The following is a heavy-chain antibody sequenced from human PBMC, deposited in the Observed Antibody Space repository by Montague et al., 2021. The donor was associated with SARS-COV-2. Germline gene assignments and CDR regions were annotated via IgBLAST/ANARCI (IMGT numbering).Heavy chain of an antibody. CDR2: IYYSGST. J-gene: IGHJ4*02. CDR3: AKLLWFRGGFDY. Sequence: SETLSLTCTISGGSISSRSYYWGWIRQPPGKGLEWIGSIYYSGSTYYNPSLKSRVTISVDTSKNQFSLKLSSVTAADTAVYYCAKLLWFRGGFDYWGQGTLVTVSS. CDR1: GGSISSRSYY. V-gene: IGHV4-39*07. D-gene: IGHD3-10*01.